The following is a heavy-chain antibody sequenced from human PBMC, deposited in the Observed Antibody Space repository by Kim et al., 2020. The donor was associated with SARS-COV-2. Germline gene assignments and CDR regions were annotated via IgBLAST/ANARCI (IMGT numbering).Heavy chain of an antibody. Sequence: SETLSLTCTVSGGSISSGDYYWSWIRQPPGKGLEWIGYIYYSGSTYYNPSLKSRVTISVDTSKNQFSLKLSSVTAADTAVYYCASCRERMVRGVIDYWGQGTLVTVSS. J-gene: IGHJ4*02. CDR2: IYYSGST. D-gene: IGHD3-10*01. V-gene: IGHV4-30-4*01. CDR3: ASCRERMVRGVIDY. CDR1: GGSISSGDYY.